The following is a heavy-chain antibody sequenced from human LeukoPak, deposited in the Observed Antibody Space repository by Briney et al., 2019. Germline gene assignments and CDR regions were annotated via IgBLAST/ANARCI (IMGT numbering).Heavy chain of an antibody. CDR1: GFTFSNYA. CDR3: AERGPYSSSFFGLDI. D-gene: IGHD6-13*01. CDR2: ISGSSGRT. V-gene: IGHV3-23*01. Sequence: PGGSLRLSCAASGFTFSNYAMSWVRQAPGKGLEWVSGISGSSGRTYYADSVKGRFTISRDNSKNTLYLQMGSLRAEDTATYYCAERGPYSSSFFGLDIWGQGTMVTVSS. J-gene: IGHJ3*02.